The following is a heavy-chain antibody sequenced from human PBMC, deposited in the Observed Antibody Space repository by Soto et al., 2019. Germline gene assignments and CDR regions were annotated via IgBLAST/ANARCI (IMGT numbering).Heavy chain of an antibody. V-gene: IGHV4-4*02. CDR1: GGSISSSNW. CDR3: ASGGAVPKPALYYYYGMDV. J-gene: IGHJ6*02. Sequence: GTLALTCAVSGGSISSSNWWSCVRQPPGKGLEWIGEIYHSGSTNYNPSLKGRVTISVDKSKNQFSLKLSSVTAADTAVDYWASGGAVPKPALYYYYGMDVWGQGTTVTVSS. CDR2: IYHSGST. D-gene: IGHD6-19*01.